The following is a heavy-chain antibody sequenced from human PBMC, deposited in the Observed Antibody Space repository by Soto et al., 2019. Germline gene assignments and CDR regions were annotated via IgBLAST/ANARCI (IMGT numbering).Heavy chain of an antibody. D-gene: IGHD6-13*01. V-gene: IGHV3-30*18. J-gene: IGHJ4*02. CDR1: GFTFSNYA. Sequence: QVQLVESGGGVVQPGRSLKLSCAASGFTFSNYAIHWVRQAPGKGLEWVAVIASDGKDKRYADSVKGRFTISRDNSKNPVYLQMNSLRGEDTAVYYCAKDGAIAAADYCFDYWGQGSLVTVSS. CDR2: IASDGKDK. CDR3: AKDGAIAAADYCFDY.